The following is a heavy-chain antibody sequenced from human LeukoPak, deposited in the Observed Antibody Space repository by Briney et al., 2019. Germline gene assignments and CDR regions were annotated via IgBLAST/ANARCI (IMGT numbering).Heavy chain of an antibody. V-gene: IGHV4-34*01. D-gene: IGHD2-2*01. CDR2: INHSGST. Sequence: SETLSLTCAVYGGSFSGYYWSWIRQPPGKGLEWIGEINHSGSTNYNPSLKSRVTISVDTSKNQFSLKLSSVTAADTAVYYCARGRVLVVPAAMSAYYFDYWGQGTLVTVSS. J-gene: IGHJ4*02. CDR3: ARGRVLVVPAAMSAYYFDY. CDR1: GGSFSGYY.